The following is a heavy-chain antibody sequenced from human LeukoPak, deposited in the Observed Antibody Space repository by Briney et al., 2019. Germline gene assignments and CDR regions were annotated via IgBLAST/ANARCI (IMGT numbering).Heavy chain of an antibody. CDR2: IYYSGGT. V-gene: IGHV4-59*08. D-gene: IGHD3-22*01. Sequence: PSETLSLTCTVSGGSISGYYWSWMRQPPGKGLEWIGYIYYSGGTNYIPSLKSRVTISVDTSKNQFSLKLNSVTAADTAVYYCARQLFYDSSVLLDYWGQGTLVTVSS. CDR1: GGSISGYY. CDR3: ARQLFYDSSVLLDY. J-gene: IGHJ4*02.